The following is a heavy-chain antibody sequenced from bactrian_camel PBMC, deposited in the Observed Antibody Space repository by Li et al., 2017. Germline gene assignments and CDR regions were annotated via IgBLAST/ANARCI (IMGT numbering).Heavy chain of an antibody. CDR2: VYSGSGST. V-gene: IGHV3S40*01. CDR1: RYDYRANC. D-gene: IGHD5*01. CDR3: AIGVRFWEWTGVESVRIDY. Sequence: VQLVESGGGLVQPGGSLRLSCAASRYDYRANCMGWIRQAPGKEREGVAVVYSGSGSTYYVYSVKGRFTISQDDAKNTVYLQMNSLKPEDTAVYYCAIGVRFWEWTGVESVRIDYWGQGTQVTVS. J-gene: IGHJ4*01.